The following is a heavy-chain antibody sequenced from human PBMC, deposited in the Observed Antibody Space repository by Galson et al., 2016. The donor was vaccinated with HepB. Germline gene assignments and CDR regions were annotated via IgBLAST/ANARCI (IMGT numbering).Heavy chain of an antibody. CDR1: GYTFRNYA. V-gene: IGHV1-3*01. CDR2: INAGNGKT. J-gene: IGHJ6*02. Sequence: SVKVSCKASGYTFRNYAMHWVRQAPGQRLEWMAWINAGNGKTKSSERFQGRVTITRDTSASTAYMELIGLRSEDTAVYYCARAMRYYDSSGYPSVGMDVWGQGTTVTVSS. CDR3: ARAMRYYDSSGYPSVGMDV. D-gene: IGHD3-22*01.